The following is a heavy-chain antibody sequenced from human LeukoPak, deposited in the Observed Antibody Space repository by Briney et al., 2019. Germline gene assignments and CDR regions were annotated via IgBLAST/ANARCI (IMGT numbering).Heavy chain of an antibody. V-gene: IGHV4-4*07. D-gene: IGHD4-17*01. J-gene: IGHJ4*02. CDR3: ARVRTYGDYVPYYFDY. CDR2: IYTSGST. CDR1: GGSISSYY. Sequence: PSETLSLTCTVSGGSISSYYWSWIRQPAGKGLEWIGRIYTSGSTNYNPSLKSRVTMSVDTSKNQFSLKLSSVTAADTAVYYCARVRTYGDYVPYYFDYWGQGTLVTVSS.